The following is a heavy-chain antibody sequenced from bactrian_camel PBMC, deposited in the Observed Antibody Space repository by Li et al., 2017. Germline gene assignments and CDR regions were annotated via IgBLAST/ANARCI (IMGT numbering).Heavy chain of an antibody. Sequence: HVQLVESGGGSVQSGGSLLLTCVASGYTFTTYHMAWSRQAQGQEREAVASIANDGQENYRNSVKGRFTISKDNAKSILYLQMNSLKPEDTAMYYCAAVKTELRSLIRAGGRTFPPLLSYWAQGTQVTVS. CDR3: AAVKTELRSLIRAGGRTFPPLLSY. CDR1: GYTFTTYH. J-gene: IGHJ4*01. V-gene: IGHV3S53*01. D-gene: IGHD5*01. CDR2: IANDGQE.